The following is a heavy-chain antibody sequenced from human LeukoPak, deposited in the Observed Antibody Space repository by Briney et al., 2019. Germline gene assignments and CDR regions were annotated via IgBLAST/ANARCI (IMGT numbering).Heavy chain of an antibody. D-gene: IGHD6-19*01. Sequence: ASVTVSYKASGYIFTADAIHGVGQAPRQGGEGMGWINAGNGMTKYSQKFQGRVTITRDTSATTVYMELTSLSSEDTALYYCARDFGSSSGYYWFDPWGQGTLVTVSS. J-gene: IGHJ5*02. CDR3: ARDFGSSSGYYWFDP. CDR1: GYIFTADA. CDR2: INAGNGMT. V-gene: IGHV1-3*01.